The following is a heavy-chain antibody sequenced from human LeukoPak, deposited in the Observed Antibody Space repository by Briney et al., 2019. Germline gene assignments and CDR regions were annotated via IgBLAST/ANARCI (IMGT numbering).Heavy chain of an antibody. V-gene: IGHV5-51*01. CDR2: IYPRDSDT. D-gene: IGHD1-14*01. Sequence: GESLKISCKGSGYSFTSYWVAWVRQMPGKGLEWMGIIYPRDSDTRYSPSFQGQVTISADKSTNTAYLQWSGLKASDTAVYYCARHVTTASAARGFDIWGQGTMVTVSS. J-gene: IGHJ3*02. CDR1: GYSFTSYW. CDR3: ARHVTTASAARGFDI.